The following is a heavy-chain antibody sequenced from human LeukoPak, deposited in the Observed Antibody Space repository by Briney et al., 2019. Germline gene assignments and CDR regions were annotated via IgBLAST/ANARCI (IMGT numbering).Heavy chain of an antibody. CDR2: IIPILGIA. D-gene: IGHD5-24*01. J-gene: IGHJ4*02. CDR3: ATEVVEMATIIERIFDY. CDR1: GGTFSSYA. V-gene: IGHV1-69*04. Sequence: AASVKVSCKASGGTFSSYAISWVRQAPGQGLEWMGRIIPILGIANYAQKLQGRVTITADKSTSTAYMELSSLRSEDTAVYYCATEVVEMATIIERIFDYWGQGTLVTVSS.